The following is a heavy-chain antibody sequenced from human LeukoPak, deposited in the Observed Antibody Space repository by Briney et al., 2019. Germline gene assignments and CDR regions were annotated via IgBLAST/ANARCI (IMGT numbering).Heavy chain of an antibody. CDR3: ARPSGSRSYYYYYMDV. CDR2: IRYDGSNK. V-gene: IGHV3-30*02. CDR1: GFTFSSYG. D-gene: IGHD1-26*01. J-gene: IGHJ6*03. Sequence: GGSLRLSCAASGFTFSSYGMHWVRQAPGKGLEWVAFIRYDGSNKYYADSVKGRFTISRDNSKNTLYLQMNSLRAEDTALYYCARPSGSRSYYYYYMDVWGKGTMVTVSS.